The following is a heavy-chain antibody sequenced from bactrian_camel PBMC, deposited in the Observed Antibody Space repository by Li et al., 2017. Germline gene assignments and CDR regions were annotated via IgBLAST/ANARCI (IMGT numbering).Heavy chain of an antibody. D-gene: IGHD4*01. CDR3: AAGPFCRHVLTATPQTI. CDR1: SAYYSAVC. J-gene: IGHJ4*01. V-gene: IGHV3S53*01. CDR2: IDSNGGT. Sequence: HVQLVESGGGSVQAGGSLTLSCKASSAYYSAVCMAWFRQAPGKEREGVARIDSNGGTIYADSVKGRFTISRDNAKNTIYLQMNDLKPEDTAVYYCAAGPFCRHVLTATPQTIRGQGTRVTVS.